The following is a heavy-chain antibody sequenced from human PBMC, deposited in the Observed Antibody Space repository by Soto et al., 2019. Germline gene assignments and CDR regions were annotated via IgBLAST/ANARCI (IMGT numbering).Heavy chain of an antibody. J-gene: IGHJ4*02. V-gene: IGHV2-5*02. CDR1: GFSLNTYGVG. CDR3: ALPHYDSSGYFYYCDY. Sequence: QITLKESGPTLVKPTQTITLTCTFSGFSLNTYGVGVAWIRQPPGKALEWLALIYWDDDKRYSPSLKSRLTITKDTSKNQVGLRMTNMDPVDTATYYCALPHYDSSGYFYYCDYWGQGTLVTVSS. CDR2: IYWDDDK. D-gene: IGHD3-22*01.